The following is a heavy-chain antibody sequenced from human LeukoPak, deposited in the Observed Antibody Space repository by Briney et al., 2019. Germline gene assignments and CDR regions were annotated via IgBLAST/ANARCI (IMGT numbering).Heavy chain of an antibody. D-gene: IGHD5-18*01. J-gene: IGHJ4*02. CDR1: GGSISSGGYY. CDR2: IYYSGST. CDR3: AREDTAMVKGRYYFDY. V-gene: IGHV4-31*03. Sequence: SQTLSPTCTVSGGSISSGGYYWSWIRQHPGKGLEWIGYIYYSGSTYYNPSLKSRVTISVDTSKNQFSLKLSSVTAADTAVYYCAREDTAMVKGRYYFDYWGQGTLVTVSS.